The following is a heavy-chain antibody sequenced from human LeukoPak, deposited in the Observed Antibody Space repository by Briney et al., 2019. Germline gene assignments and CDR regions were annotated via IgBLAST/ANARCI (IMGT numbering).Heavy chain of an antibody. V-gene: IGHV1-69*06. Sequence: SVTVSCKASGGTFSSYAMSWVRQAPGQGLEGMGGIIPMFGTANYAQKFQGRVTITADKSTSTAYMELSSLRSEDTAVYYCARDRYYDFWSGSHYFDYWGQGTLVTVSS. CDR2: IIPMFGTA. CDR1: GGTFSSYA. D-gene: IGHD3-3*01. J-gene: IGHJ4*02. CDR3: ARDRYYDFWSGSHYFDY.